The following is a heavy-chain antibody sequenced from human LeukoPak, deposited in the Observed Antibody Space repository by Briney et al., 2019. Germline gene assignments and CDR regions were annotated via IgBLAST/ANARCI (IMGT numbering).Heavy chain of an antibody. J-gene: IGHJ5*02. CDR3: ARGEGYSSGIRGAWFDP. CDR2: IYIGDST. D-gene: IGHD6-19*01. V-gene: IGHV3-53*01. Sequence: PGGSLRPSCAASGFPVSSNYMSWVRQAPGKGLGWVWVIYIGDSTYYAGSVKGRFTISRDNSKNTLYLQMNRLRAEDTAVYYCARGEGYSSGIRGAWFDPWGQGTLVTVSS. CDR1: GFPVSSNY.